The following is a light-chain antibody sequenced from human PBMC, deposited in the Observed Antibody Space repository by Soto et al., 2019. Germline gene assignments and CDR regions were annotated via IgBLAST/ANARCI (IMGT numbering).Light chain of an antibody. CDR1: RSNIGTNY. J-gene: IGLJ2*01. CDR3: AAWDDSLSGVI. Sequence: QAVVTQPPSASGTPGQRVTISCSGGRSNIGTNYVHWYQKLPGTAPKLLIYSSDHRPSGVPDRFSGTKSGTSASLVISGLQSEDEGDYYCAAWDDSLSGVIFGGGTKLTV. CDR2: SSD. V-gene: IGLV1-44*01.